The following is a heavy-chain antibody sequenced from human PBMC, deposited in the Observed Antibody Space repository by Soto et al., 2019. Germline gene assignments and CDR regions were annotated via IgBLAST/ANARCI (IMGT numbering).Heavy chain of an antibody. CDR1: GFTFSSYG. CDR3: ASWGGDCSSTSCQPPIYGMDV. D-gene: IGHD2-2*01. J-gene: IGHJ6*02. CDR2: IWYDGSNK. Sequence: QVQLVESGGGVVQPGRSLRLSCAASGFTFSSYGMHWVRQAPGKGLEWVAVIWYDGSNKYYADSVKGRFTISRNNSKNRLYLQMNSLGAEETAVYYGASWGGDCSSTSCQPPIYGMDVWGQGTTVTVSS. V-gene: IGHV3-33*01.